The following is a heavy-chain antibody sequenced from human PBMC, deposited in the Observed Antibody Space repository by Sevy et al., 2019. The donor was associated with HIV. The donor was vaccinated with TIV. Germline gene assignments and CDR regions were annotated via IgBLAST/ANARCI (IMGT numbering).Heavy chain of an antibody. J-gene: IGHJ3*02. Sequence: GGSLRLSCAASGFTVSSNYMSWVRQAPGKGPEWVSIIFSGGGTYYADSVQGRFTISRDNSKNMVYLQMNSLRAEDTAVFYCARGATFYSDSSGRVLSVLGAFDIWGRGTMVTVSS. D-gene: IGHD3-22*01. CDR1: GFTVSSNY. CDR2: IFSGGGT. CDR3: ARGATFYSDSSGRVLSVLGAFDI. V-gene: IGHV3-53*01.